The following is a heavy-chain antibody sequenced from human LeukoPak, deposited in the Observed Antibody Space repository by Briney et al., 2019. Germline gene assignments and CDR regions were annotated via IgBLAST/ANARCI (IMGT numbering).Heavy chain of an antibody. CDR3: VKSGGYATAIRYFDL. CDR2: ISWNSGDI. V-gene: IGHV3-9*01. J-gene: IGHJ2*01. D-gene: IGHD2-21*02. Sequence: GRSLRLSCAASGFSFCGYALHGVRQAPGKGLEWVASISWNSGDIVHADSVKGRFTISRDNAKNSLYLQMDSLRTEDTALYYCVKSGGYATAIRYFDLWGRGTLVTVSS. CDR1: GFSFCGYA.